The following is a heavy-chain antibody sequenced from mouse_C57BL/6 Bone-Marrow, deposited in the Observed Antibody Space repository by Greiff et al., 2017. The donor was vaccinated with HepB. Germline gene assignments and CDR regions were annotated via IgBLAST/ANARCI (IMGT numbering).Heavy chain of an antibody. Sequence: QVQLQQSGAELVRPGASVTLSCKASGYTFTDYEMHWVKQTPVHGLEWIGAIDPETGGTAYNQKFKGKAILTADKSSSTAYMELRSLTSEDSAVYYCTGGSGSSFWYFDVWGTGTTVTVSS. V-gene: IGHV1-15*01. CDR1: GYTFTDYE. D-gene: IGHD1-1*01. CDR3: TGGSGSSFWYFDV. J-gene: IGHJ1*03. CDR2: IDPETGGT.